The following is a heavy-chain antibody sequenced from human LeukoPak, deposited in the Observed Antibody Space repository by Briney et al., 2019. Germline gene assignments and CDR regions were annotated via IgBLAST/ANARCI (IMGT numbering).Heavy chain of an antibody. CDR2: IYYSGST. CDR3: AEGGIVGATTDY. J-gene: IGHJ4*02. Sequence: SETLSLTCTVSGVSISSSSYYWGWLRQPPGKGLEWIGSIYYSGSTYYNPSLKSRVTISVDTSKNQFSLKLSSVTAADTAVYYCAEGGIVGATTDYGGQGTLVTVSS. CDR1: GVSISSSSYY. V-gene: IGHV4-39*07. D-gene: IGHD1-26*01.